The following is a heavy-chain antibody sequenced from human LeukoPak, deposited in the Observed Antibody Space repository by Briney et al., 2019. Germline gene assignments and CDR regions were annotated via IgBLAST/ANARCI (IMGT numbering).Heavy chain of an antibody. Sequence: PGGSLRHSCAASGFTFSSYAMSWVRQAPGKRLEWVSAISGSGGSTYYADSVKGRFTISRDNSKNTLYLQMNSLRAEDTAVYYCAKDPSFFEVVIAEYDAFDIWAQGTMVTVSS. V-gene: IGHV3-23*01. CDR3: AKDPSFFEVVIAEYDAFDI. J-gene: IGHJ3*02. D-gene: IGHD3-3*01. CDR2: ISGSGGST. CDR1: GFTFSSYA.